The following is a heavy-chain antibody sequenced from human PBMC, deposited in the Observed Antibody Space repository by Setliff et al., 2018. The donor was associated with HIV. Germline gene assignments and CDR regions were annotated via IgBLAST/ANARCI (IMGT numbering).Heavy chain of an antibody. CDR1: GDSVSSRSYY. J-gene: IGHJ4*02. Sequence: SETLSLTCSVSGDSVSSRSYYWGWIRQSPGKGLEWIGSIYFNGITHDNPSLKSRATTSVDTSKNQFSLKLSSVTAADTAIYYCVTVVQDDLGVVLSDYWGQGTLVTVSS. D-gene: IGHD3-3*01. CDR3: VTVVQDDLGVVLSDY. CDR2: IYFNGIT. V-gene: IGHV4-39*01.